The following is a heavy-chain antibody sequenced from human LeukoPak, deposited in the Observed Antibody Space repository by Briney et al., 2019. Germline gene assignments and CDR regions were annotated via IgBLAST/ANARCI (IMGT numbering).Heavy chain of an antibody. Sequence: SVKVSCKASGYTFTGYYMHWVRQAPGQGLEWMGGIIPIFGTANYAQKFQGRVTITADKSTSAAYMELSSLRSEDTAVYYCARGYYDSSGYYHFDYWGQGTLVTVSS. CDR1: GYTFTGYY. J-gene: IGHJ4*02. D-gene: IGHD3-22*01. CDR3: ARGYYDSSGYYHFDY. CDR2: IIPIFGTA. V-gene: IGHV1-69*06.